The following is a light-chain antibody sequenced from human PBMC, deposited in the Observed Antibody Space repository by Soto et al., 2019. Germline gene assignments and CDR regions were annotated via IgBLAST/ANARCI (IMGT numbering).Light chain of an antibody. CDR2: DAS. Sequence: EIMLMQSHATLSVSPVARAPLXCLASQSVSSNLAWYQQKPGQAPRLLIYDASTRATGIPARFSGSGSGTEFTLTISSLQSEDFAVYYCQQYNNRPPRTFGQGTKVDIK. J-gene: IGKJ1*01. CDR1: QSVSSN. V-gene: IGKV3-15*01. CDR3: QQYNNRPPRT.